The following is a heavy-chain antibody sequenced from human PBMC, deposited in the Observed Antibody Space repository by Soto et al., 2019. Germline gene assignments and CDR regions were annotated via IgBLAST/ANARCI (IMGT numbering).Heavy chain of an antibody. CDR3: ARGPLNCSGGSCHATDRFYYYYGMDV. CDR1: GYTFTGYY. Sequence: VKVSCKASGYTFTGYYMHWVRQAPGQGLEWMGWINPNSGGTNYAQKFQGWVTMTRDTSISTAYMELSRLRSDDTAVYYCARGPLNCSGGSCHATDRFYYYYGMDVWGQGTLVTVSS. CDR2: INPNSGGT. V-gene: IGHV1-2*04. J-gene: IGHJ6*02. D-gene: IGHD2-15*01.